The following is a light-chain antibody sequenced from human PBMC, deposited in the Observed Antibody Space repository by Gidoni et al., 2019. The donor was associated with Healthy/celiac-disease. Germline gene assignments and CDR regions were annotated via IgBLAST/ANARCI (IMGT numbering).Light chain of an antibody. CDR2: DDS. CDR1: NIGSKS. V-gene: IGLV3-21*02. CDR3: QVWDSSSDHVV. J-gene: IGLJ2*01. Sequence: SYVLPQPPSAPVAPGQTARITCGGNNIGSKSVHWYQQKPGQAPVLVVYDDSDRPSGNPERFSGSNSGNTATLTISRVEAGDEADYYCQVWDSSSDHVVFGGGTKLTVL.